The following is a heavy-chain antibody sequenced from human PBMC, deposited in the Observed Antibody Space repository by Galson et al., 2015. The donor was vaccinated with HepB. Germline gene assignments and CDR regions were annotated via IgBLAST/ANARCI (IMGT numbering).Heavy chain of an antibody. J-gene: IGHJ6*02. Sequence: SLRLSCAASGFTFSSYGMHWVRQAPGKGLEWVAVISYDGSNKYYADSVKGRFTISRDNSKNTLYLQMNSLRAEDTAVYYCAKREAPRLEFYYGMDVWGQGTTVTVSS. V-gene: IGHV3-30*18. D-gene: IGHD3-10*01. CDR2: ISYDGSNK. CDR1: GFTFSSYG. CDR3: AKREAPRLEFYYGMDV.